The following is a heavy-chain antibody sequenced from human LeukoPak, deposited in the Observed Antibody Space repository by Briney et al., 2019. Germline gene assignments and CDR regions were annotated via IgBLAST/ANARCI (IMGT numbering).Heavy chain of an antibody. D-gene: IGHD6-13*01. CDR1: QFIFSNYA. CDR3: AKGGRHIPAAYDY. J-gene: IGHJ4*02. CDR2: ISGSGGST. V-gene: IGHV3-23*01. Sequence: GGSLRLSCAASQFIFSNYAMSWVRQAPGKGLEWVSTISGSGGSTHYADSVKGRFTISRDNSKNTLSLQMESLRAGDTAVYFCAKGGRHIPAAYDYWGQGALVTVSS.